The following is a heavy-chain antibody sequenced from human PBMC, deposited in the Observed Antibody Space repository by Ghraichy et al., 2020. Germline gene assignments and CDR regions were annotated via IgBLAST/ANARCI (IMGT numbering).Heavy chain of an antibody. D-gene: IGHD3-3*01. Sequence: SETLSLTCTVSGGSISSYYWGWIRQPPEKGLEWIAYMSYSGTTNYNPSLKSRVTISIDTSKNQFSLKLSSVTAADTAVYYCARGRYDAFWWFDPWGQGTLVTVSS. CDR1: GGSISSYY. J-gene: IGHJ5*02. V-gene: IGHV4-59*01. CDR2: MSYSGTT. CDR3: ARGRYDAFWWFDP.